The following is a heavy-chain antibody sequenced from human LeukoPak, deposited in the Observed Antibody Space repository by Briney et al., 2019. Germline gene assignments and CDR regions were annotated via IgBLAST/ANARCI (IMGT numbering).Heavy chain of an antibody. V-gene: IGHV1-24*01. CDR3: ATGPPLSGYLFVWYFQH. J-gene: IGHJ1*01. CDR2: FDLEDGET. D-gene: IGHD3-3*01. CDR1: GYTLTELS. Sequence: ASVKVSCKVSGYTLTELSMHWVRQAPGKGLEWMGGFDLEDGETIYAQKFQGRVTMTEDTSTDTAYMELSSLRSEDTAVYYCATGPPLSGYLFVWYFQHWGQGTLVTVSS.